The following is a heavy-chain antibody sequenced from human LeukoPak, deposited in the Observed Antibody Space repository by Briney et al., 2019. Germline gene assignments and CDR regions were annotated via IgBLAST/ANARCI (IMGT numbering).Heavy chain of an antibody. J-gene: IGHJ4*02. CDR3: ARVVYPRKFDY. V-gene: IGHV3-74*01. CDR1: GFTFSSYW. Sequence: GGSLRLSCAASGFTFSSYWMHWVRQAPGKGLVWVSRINTDGSSTSYADSVKGRFTISRDNAKNTLYLQMNSLRAEDTAVYYCARVVYPRKFDYWGQGTLVTVSS. CDR2: INTDGSST. D-gene: IGHD2-8*01.